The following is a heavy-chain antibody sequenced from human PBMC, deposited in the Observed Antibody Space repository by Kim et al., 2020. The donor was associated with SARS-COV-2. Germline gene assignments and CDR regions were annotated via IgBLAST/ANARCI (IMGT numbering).Heavy chain of an antibody. D-gene: IGHD3-3*01. CDR1: GFTFSNAW. CDR3: TTPITIFGVVIIGPRDV. Sequence: GGSLRLSCAASGFTFSNAWMSWVRQAPGKGLEWVGRIKSKTDGGTTDYAAPVKGRFTISRDDSKNTLYLQMNSLKTEDTAVYYCTTPITIFGVVIIGPRDVWGQGTTVTVSS. V-gene: IGHV3-15*01. J-gene: IGHJ6*02. CDR2: IKSKTDGGTT.